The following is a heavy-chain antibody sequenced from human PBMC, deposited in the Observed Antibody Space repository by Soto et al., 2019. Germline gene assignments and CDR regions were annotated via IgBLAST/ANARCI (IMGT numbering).Heavy chain of an antibody. CDR3: ARTESGYSYGFADV. D-gene: IGHD5-18*01. V-gene: IGHV5-51*07. CDR1: GYSFTSYW. Sequence: GESLKIACKSAGYSFTSYWIDWVHQMPGKGMEWMGIIYPGDSDTRYSPSFQGQVTISADKSISTAYLQWSSLKASDTAMYYCARTESGYSYGFADVWGQGTTVTVS. J-gene: IGHJ6*02. CDR2: IYPGDSDT.